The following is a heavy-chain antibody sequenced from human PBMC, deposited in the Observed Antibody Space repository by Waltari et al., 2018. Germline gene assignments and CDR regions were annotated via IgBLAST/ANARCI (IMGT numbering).Heavy chain of an antibody. V-gene: IGHV4-34*01. CDR3: ARGGYSGYEPRRWFDS. Sequence: QVQLQQWGAGLLKPSETLSLPCVVDGGSFSGYYWSWIRQPPEKGLEWIGEINYRGSTQYNPSLKRRVTISIDTSKNQFSLNLRSVTAADMGVYYCARGGYSGYEPRRWFDSWGQGTLVTVAS. D-gene: IGHD5-12*01. J-gene: IGHJ5*01. CDR2: INYRGST. CDR1: GGSFSGYY.